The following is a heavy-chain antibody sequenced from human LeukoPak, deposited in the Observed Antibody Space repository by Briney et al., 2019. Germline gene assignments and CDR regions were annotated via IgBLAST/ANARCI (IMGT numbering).Heavy chain of an antibody. CDR2: IHFSGDT. J-gene: IGHJ5*02. CDR3: ARRVQMSSASATSNTWLDP. Sequence: PSETLSLTCTVSGGSISSYYWSWIRQPPGKGLEWIGHIHFSGDTNYNPSLKSRVTISLDSAKNQFSLRLISVTAADTAVYYCARRVQMSSASATSNTWLDPWGQGTLVSVSP. D-gene: IGHD3-10*01. V-gene: IGHV4-59*01. CDR1: GGSISSYY.